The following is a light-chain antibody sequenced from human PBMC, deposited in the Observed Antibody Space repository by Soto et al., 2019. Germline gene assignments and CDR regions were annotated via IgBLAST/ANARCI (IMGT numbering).Light chain of an antibody. CDR3: QQRPNWPRGT. V-gene: IGKV3D-20*02. CDR2: GAS. Sequence: EIVLTQSPGSLSLSPGERATLSCRASRSVDTDYLAWYQQKPGQAPRLLIHGASNRATGIPDRFSGSGSATDFTLTISRLEPEDFAVYYCQQRPNWPRGTFGQGTKLEIK. J-gene: IGKJ2*01. CDR1: RSVDTDY.